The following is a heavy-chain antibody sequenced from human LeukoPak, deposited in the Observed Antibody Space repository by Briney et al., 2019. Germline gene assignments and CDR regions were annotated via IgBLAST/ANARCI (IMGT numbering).Heavy chain of an antibody. CDR2: IRYDGSNK. CDR1: GFTFSSYG. V-gene: IGHV3-30*02. Sequence: GGSLRLSCAASGFTFSSYGMHWVRQAPGKGLEWVAFIRYDGSNKYYADSVKGRFTISRDNSKNTLYLQMNSLRAEDTAVYYCAKDPDYLSYYYYYMDVWGKGTTVTVSS. CDR3: AKDPDYLSYYYYYMDV. D-gene: IGHD4-11*01. J-gene: IGHJ6*03.